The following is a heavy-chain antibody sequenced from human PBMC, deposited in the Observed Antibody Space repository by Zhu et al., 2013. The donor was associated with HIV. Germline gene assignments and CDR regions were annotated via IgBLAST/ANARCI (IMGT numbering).Heavy chain of an antibody. J-gene: IGHJ6*02. V-gene: IGHV1-24*01. CDR1: GYTLTELS. CDR3: ATDSRKVVVITNYYYYGMDV. D-gene: IGHD3-22*01. Sequence: QVQLVQSGAEVKKPGASVKVSCKVSGYTLTELSMHWVRQAPGKGLEWMGGFNPEDGETIYAQKFQGRVTMTEDTSTDTAYMELSSLRSEDTAVYYCATDSRKVVVITNYYYYGMDVWGQGTTVTVSS. CDR2: FNPEDGET.